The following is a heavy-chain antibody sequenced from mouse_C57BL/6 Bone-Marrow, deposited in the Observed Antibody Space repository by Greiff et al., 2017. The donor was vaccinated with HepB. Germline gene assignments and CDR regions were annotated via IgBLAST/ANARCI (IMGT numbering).Heavy chain of an antibody. Sequence: VQLQQSGAELVRPGASVKLSCTASGFNIKDDYMHWVKQRPEQGLEWIGWIDPENGDTEHASKFQGKATITADTSSNTAYLQRSSLTSEDTAVYYCTTLYYFDYWGQGTTLTVSS. CDR1: GFNIKDDY. CDR3: TTLYYFDY. CDR2: IDPENGDT. J-gene: IGHJ2*01. V-gene: IGHV14-4*01.